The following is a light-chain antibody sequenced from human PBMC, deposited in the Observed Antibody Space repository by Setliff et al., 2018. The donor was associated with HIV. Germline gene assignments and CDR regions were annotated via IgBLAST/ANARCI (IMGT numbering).Light chain of an antibody. CDR3: SSYTSSTPLYV. CDR1: SSDVSTYNF. J-gene: IGLJ1*01. Sequence: QSALTQPASVSGSPGQSITISCTGTSSDVSTYNFVSRYQQHPGKAPKLMIYDVSYRPSGVSNRFSGSKSGNTASLTISGLQAEDEADYYCSSYTSSTPLYVFGNGTKVTVL. V-gene: IGLV2-14*03. CDR2: DVS.